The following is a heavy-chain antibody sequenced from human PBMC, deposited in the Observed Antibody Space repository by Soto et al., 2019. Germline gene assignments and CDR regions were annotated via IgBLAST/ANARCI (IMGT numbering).Heavy chain of an antibody. D-gene: IGHD6-13*01. CDR1: GYSFTSCW. Sequence: PGESLKISCKGSGYSFTSCWIGWVRQMPGKGLEWMGIIYPGDSDTRYSPSFQGQVTISADKSISTAYLQWSSLKASDTAMYYCARHLGSRGRPGTYYYYYGMDVWGQGTTVTVSS. CDR3: ARHLGSRGRPGTYYYYYGMDV. CDR2: IYPGDSDT. J-gene: IGHJ6*02. V-gene: IGHV5-51*01.